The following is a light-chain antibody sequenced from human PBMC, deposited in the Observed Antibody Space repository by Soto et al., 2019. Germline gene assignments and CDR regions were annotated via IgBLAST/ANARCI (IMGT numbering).Light chain of an antibody. V-gene: IGLV1-40*01. CDR2: GNK. CDR1: SFKNGAGYD. Sequence: QSVLTQPPPLSGAPGQTGTISCTGRSFKNGAGYDVHWYQQLPGTAPNLLIYGNKNRPPGVPDRFSGSRSDTSASLAITGLQADDEADYYCQSYDTGLSGSRVFGSGTKVTVL. CDR3: QSYDTGLSGSRV. J-gene: IGLJ1*01.